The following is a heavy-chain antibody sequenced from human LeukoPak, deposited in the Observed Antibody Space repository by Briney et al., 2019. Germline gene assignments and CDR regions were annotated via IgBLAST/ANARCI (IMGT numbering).Heavy chain of an antibody. CDR1: GFTFSTYE. Sequence: GGSLRLSCAASGFTFSTYEMNWIRQAPGKGLEWVSYISGSGRTIYYADSVKDRFTISRDNAKNSLYLQMNSLRAEDTAIYYCTRGSGSYFYWGQGTLVTVSS. D-gene: IGHD3-10*01. CDR2: ISGSGRTI. CDR3: TRGSGSYFY. V-gene: IGHV3-48*03. J-gene: IGHJ4*02.